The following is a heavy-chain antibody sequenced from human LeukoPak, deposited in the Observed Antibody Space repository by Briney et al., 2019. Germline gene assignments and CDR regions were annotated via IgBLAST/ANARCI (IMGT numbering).Heavy chain of an antibody. CDR3: ASGRFYCTNGVCPSAGRYGMDV. V-gene: IGHV1-69*01. CDR2: IIPIFGTA. CDR1: GGAFSSYA. Sequence: SVKVSCKASGGAFSSYAISWVRQAPGQGLEWMGGIIPIFGTANYAQKFQGRVTITADESTSTAYMELSSLRSEDTAVYYCASGRFYCTNGVCPSAGRYGMDVWGQGTTVTVSS. D-gene: IGHD2-8*01. J-gene: IGHJ6*02.